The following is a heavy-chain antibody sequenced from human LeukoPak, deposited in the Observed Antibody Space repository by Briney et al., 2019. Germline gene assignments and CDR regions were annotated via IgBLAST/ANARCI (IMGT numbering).Heavy chain of an antibody. J-gene: IGHJ4*02. D-gene: IGHD1-14*01. CDR1: GFSLSTSGMC. CDR3: ARRNPTSPKNDYYDY. CDR2: IDWDDDK. Sequence: SGPALVKPTQTLTLTCTFSGFSLSTSGMCVSWIRQPPGKALEWLARIDWDDDKYYSTSLKTRLTISKDTSKNQVVLTMTNMDPVATATYYCARRNPTSPKNDYYDYWGQGTLVTVSS. V-gene: IGHV2-70*11.